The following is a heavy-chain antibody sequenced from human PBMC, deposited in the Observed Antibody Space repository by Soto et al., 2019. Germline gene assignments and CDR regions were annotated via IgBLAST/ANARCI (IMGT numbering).Heavy chain of an antibody. J-gene: IGHJ4*02. CDR1: GGTFSSYA. CDR2: IIPIFGTA. CDR3: ARWREYSSGWYVGLYY. V-gene: IGHV1-69*01. D-gene: IGHD6-19*01. Sequence: QVQLVQSRAEVKKPGSSVKVSCKASGGTFSSYAISWVRQAPGQGLEWMGGIIPIFGTANYAQKFQGRVTITADESTSTAYRELSRLRSEDTAVYYCARWREYSSGWYVGLYYWGQGTLVTVSS.